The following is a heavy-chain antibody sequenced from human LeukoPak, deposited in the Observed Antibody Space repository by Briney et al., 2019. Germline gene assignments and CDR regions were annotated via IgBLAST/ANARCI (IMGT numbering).Heavy chain of an antibody. Sequence: ASVKVSCKASGYVFSSFGVCWVRQAPGQGLEWMGWSGAYIGNTNYAQKFQGRLTMTTDASMSIAYMELRSLGSDDTAVYYCARGVRGSQKLDYWGQGTLVTVSS. CDR1: GYVFSSFG. D-gene: IGHD1-26*01. CDR3: ARGVRGSQKLDY. V-gene: IGHV1-18*01. CDR2: SGAYIGNT. J-gene: IGHJ4*02.